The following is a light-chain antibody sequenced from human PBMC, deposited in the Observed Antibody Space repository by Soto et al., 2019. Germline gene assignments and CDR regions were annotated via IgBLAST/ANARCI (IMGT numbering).Light chain of an antibody. CDR1: GPYIEVNA. CDR2: NDL. V-gene: IGLV1-44*01. J-gene: IGLJ1*01. CDR3: ISYRGSDTSYV. Sequence: QSVLTQPPSASGTPGQRVPISCSASGPYIEVNAINWYQQVPGTAPRLLIYNDLQRPSGVPDRFSGSRSGSSASLVIVGLQSEDEADYYCISYRGSDTSYVFGTGTKLTVL.